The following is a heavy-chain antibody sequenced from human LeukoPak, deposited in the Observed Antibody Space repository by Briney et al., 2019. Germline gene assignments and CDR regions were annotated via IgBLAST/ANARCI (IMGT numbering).Heavy chain of an antibody. D-gene: IGHD4-17*01. V-gene: IGHV3-30*04. CDR2: TSYDGTSK. CDR3: AADYGDYVSPSD. J-gene: IGHJ4*02. CDR1: GFNFRDSA. Sequence: PGGSLRLSCAASGFNFRDSAMHWVRQPPGKGLEGVAVTSYDGTSKYYADSVKGRFTISRDNSKNTLYLQMNSLRLEDTGVYYCAADYGDYVSPSDWGQGTPVTVSS.